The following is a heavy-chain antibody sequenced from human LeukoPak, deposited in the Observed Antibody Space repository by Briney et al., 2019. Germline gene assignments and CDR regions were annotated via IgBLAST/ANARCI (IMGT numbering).Heavy chain of an antibody. CDR1: GFTFSSYA. Sequence: GGSLRLSCAASGFTFSSYAMHWVRQAPGKGLEWVAVISYDGSNKYYADSVKGRFTISRDNSKNTLYLQMNGLRAEDTAVYYCAKAAAASYYFDYWGQGTLVTVSS. D-gene: IGHD6-13*01. CDR3: AKAAAASYYFDY. J-gene: IGHJ4*02. V-gene: IGHV3-30*04. CDR2: ISYDGSNK.